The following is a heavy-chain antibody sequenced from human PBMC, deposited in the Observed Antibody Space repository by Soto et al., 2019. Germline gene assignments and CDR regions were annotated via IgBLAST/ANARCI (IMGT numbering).Heavy chain of an antibody. CDR1: GGSISGYY. J-gene: IGHJ4*02. CDR3: AVDYGGNCFDY. CDR2: IYTSGST. Sequence: SETLSLTCTVSGGSISGYYWSWIRQPAGKGLEWIGRIYTSGSTNYNPSLKSRVTVSADTSTNQLFLKLSSVTAADTAVYYCAVDYGGNCFDYWGQGTLVTVSS. D-gene: IGHD2-21*01. V-gene: IGHV4-4*07.